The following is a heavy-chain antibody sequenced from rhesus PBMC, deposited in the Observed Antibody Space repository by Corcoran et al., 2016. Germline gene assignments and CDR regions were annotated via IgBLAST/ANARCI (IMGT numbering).Heavy chain of an antibody. J-gene: IGHJ4*01. Sequence: QVQLQESGPGLVKPSATLFLICAVSGGSTSDNYPWNWIRQSPGKGLEWIGNINGNTANTFSRPSLKRRVTISRDASTNRFFLMLTSVTAADTALYYCAREGATGNFDYWGQGVLVTVSS. D-gene: IGHD5-42*01. CDR1: GGSTSDNYP. CDR2: INGNTANT. CDR3: AREGATGNFDY. V-gene: IGHV4S9*01.